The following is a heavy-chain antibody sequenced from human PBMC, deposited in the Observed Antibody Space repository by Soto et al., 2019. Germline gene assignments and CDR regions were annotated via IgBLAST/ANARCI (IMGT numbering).Heavy chain of an antibody. CDR1: GGSISGTTYY. CDR2: IYHSGST. J-gene: IGHJ5*02. V-gene: IGHV4-61*01. CDR3: AREGGVLRMSNWLDP. D-gene: IGHD3-3*01. Sequence: SETLSLTCIVSGGSISGTTYYWSWIRQPPGKTLEWIGYIYHSGSTSYNPSLQSRVTMSIDTSKNQFSLNLTSVTAADTAIYYCAREGGVLRMSNWLDPWGQGTLVTAPQ.